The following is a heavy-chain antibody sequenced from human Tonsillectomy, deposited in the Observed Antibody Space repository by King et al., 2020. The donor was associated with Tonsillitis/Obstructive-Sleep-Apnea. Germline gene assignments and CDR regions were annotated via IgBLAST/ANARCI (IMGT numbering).Heavy chain of an antibody. CDR2: ISSSICTI. CDR3: ARDTVFDSNPYYYYYYMDV. D-gene: IGHD4-11*01. CDR1: GFTFSSYS. V-gene: IGHV3-48*02. Sequence: VQLVESGGGLVQPGGSLRLSCAASGFTFSSYSMNWVRQAPGKGLEWVSYISSSICTIYYADSVKCLFTSTRDNAKNSLYLQMNSLRDEDMAVYYCARDTVFDSNPYYYYYYMDVRGKGTTVTVSS. J-gene: IGHJ6*03.